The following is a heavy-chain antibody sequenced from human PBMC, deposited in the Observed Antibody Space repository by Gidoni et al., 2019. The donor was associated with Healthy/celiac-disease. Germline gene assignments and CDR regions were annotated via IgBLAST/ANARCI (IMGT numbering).Heavy chain of an antibody. CDR1: GGSIRSSSYY. CDR2: IYYSGST. V-gene: IGHV4-39*07. J-gene: IGHJ4*02. D-gene: IGHD3-22*01. CDR3: AREGYYYDSSGYRQKTYYFDY. Sequence: QLQLQESGPGLVKPSETLSLTCPVSGGSIRSSSYYWGWIRQPPGKGLEWIGSIYYSGSTYYNPSLKSRVTISVDTSKNQFSLKLSSVTAADTAVYYCAREGYYYDSSGYRQKTYYFDYWGQGTLVTVSS.